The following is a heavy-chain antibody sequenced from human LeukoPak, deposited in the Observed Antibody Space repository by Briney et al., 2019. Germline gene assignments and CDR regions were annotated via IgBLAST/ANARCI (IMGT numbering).Heavy chain of an antibody. J-gene: IGHJ3*02. CDR2: INPNSGGT. D-gene: IGHD6-19*01. Sequence: ASVKVSCKASGYTFTGYYMHWVRQAPGQGLEWMGWINPNSGGTNYAQKFQGRVTMTRDTSISTAYMELSRLGSDDTAVYYCARVGMAVAGTGHDAFDIWGQGTMVTVSS. V-gene: IGHV1-2*02. CDR1: GYTFTGYY. CDR3: ARVGMAVAGTGHDAFDI.